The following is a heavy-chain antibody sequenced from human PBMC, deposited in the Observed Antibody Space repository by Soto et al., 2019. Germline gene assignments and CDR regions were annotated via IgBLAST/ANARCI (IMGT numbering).Heavy chain of an antibody. CDR2: IYWDDDK. CDR3: ALRLVDYDYIWGSYSSAFDY. J-gene: IGHJ4*02. D-gene: IGHD3-16*01. Sequence: QITLKESGPTLVKPTQTLTLTCSFSGFSLTTNGVGVGWIRQPPGKALEWLALIYWDDDKRYSPSLKSRLTITKNTSKSRVILTLTNMVPVDTATYYCALRLVDYDYIWGSYSSAFDYWGQGTLVTVSS. CDR1: GFSLTTNGVG. V-gene: IGHV2-5*02.